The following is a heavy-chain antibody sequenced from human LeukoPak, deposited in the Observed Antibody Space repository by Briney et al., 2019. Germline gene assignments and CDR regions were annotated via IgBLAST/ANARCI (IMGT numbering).Heavy chain of an antibody. V-gene: IGHV4-4*02. J-gene: IGHJ3*02. CDR2: VYHTGTT. Sequence: SGTLSLTCTVSGGSISSSHWWSWSRQPPGKGLEWIGEVYHTGTTNYKSSFTSRVAILVDKSKNQLSLKMTSVTAADTAVYYCAQREITVADYAFEIWGQGTMVTVSS. D-gene: IGHD4-23*01. CDR3: AQREITVADYAFEI. CDR1: GGSISSSHW.